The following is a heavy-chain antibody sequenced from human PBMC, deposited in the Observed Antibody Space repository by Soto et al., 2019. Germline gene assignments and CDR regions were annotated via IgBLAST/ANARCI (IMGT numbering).Heavy chain of an antibody. CDR2: IKEYLSES. J-gene: IGHJ4*02. CDR3: MREFGGY. CDR1: GFTFSSFW. D-gene: IGHD3-16*01. V-gene: IGHV3-7*05. Sequence: GGSLRLSCAASGFTFSSFWMMWVRQAPVKGLEFVASIKEYLSESNYVDSVKGRLTISRYNAKNSLYLQMNSLRGEDTAVYYCMREFGGYWGQGTLVTVSS.